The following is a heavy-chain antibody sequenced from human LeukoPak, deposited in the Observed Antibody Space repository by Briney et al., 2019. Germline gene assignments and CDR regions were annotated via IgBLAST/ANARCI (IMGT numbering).Heavy chain of an antibody. CDR3: AKDSFVGTTSFLDS. Sequence: GGSLRLSCAASGFTLEDFSMHWVRQVPGKGLEWICLIDWDGGIIYYADSVKGRFTVSRDNSKRSLYLHLSSLTPEDTAFYYCAKDSFVGTTSFLDSWGQGTLVTVSS. J-gene: IGHJ4*02. D-gene: IGHD1-26*01. CDR2: IDWDGGII. CDR1: GFTLEDFS. V-gene: IGHV3-43*01.